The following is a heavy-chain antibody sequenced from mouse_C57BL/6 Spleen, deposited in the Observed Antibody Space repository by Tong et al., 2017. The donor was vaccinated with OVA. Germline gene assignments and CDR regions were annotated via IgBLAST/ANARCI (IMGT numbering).Heavy chain of an antibody. J-gene: IGHJ2*01. CDR1: GYTFTDYE. Sequence: VQLQESGPELVKPGASVTLSCKASGYTFTDYEMHWVKQTPVHGLEWIGAIDPETGGTAYNQKFKGKAILTADKSSSTAYMELRSLTSEDSAVYYCTRSSTVVANDSWGQGTTLTVSS. D-gene: IGHD1-1*01. CDR2: IDPETGGT. CDR3: TRSSTVVANDS. V-gene: IGHV1-15*01.